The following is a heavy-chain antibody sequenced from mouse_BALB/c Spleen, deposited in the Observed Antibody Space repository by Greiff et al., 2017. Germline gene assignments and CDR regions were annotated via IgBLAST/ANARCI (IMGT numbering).Heavy chain of an antibody. CDR1: GYTFTSYV. D-gene: IGHD1-1*01. Sequence: VQLKQSGPELVKPGASVKMSCKASGYTFTSYVMHWVKQKPGQGLEWIGYINPYNDGTKYNEKFKGKATLTSDKSSSTAYMELSSLTSEDSAVYYCARGHYYGSSSYAMDDWGQGTSVTVSS. CDR2: INPYNDGT. V-gene: IGHV1-14*01. CDR3: ARGHYYGSSSYAMDD. J-gene: IGHJ4*01.